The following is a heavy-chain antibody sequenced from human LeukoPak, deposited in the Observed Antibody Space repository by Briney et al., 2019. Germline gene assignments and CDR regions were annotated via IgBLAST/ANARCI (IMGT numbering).Heavy chain of an antibody. CDR2: INPSGGST. CDR3: ARDSCDDYYFDP. V-gene: IGHV1-46*01. D-gene: IGHD2-2*01. CDR1: GYTFTRYY. Sequence: ASVKVSCKASGYTFTRYYIHWVRQAPGQGLEWMGIINPSGGSTDYTQKFQGRVTMTRDTSASTVYMELSSLRSEDTAVYYCARDSCDDYYFDPWGQGTLVTVSS. J-gene: IGHJ4*02.